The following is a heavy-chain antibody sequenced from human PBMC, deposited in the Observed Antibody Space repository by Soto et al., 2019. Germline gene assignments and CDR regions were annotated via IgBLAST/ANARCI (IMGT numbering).Heavy chain of an antibody. D-gene: IGHD3-22*01. Sequence: DVQLVESGGVVVQPGGSLRLSCAASGFTFDDYTMHWVRQAPGKGLELVSLISWDGDSTYYADSVKGRFTISRDNSKNSLYLQMNSLRTEDTALYYCVKAHYYDDSGGEYYFDYWGQGTLVTVSS. CDR3: VKAHYYDDSGGEYYFDY. CDR2: ISWDGDST. V-gene: IGHV3-43*01. J-gene: IGHJ4*02. CDR1: GFTFDDYT.